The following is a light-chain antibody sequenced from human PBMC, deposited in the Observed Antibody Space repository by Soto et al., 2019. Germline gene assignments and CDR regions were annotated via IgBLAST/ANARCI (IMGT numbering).Light chain of an antibody. Sequence: DIQLTQSPSFLSASVGDRVTITCRASQGISNSLAWYQQRPGKAPNLLIYTASTLQSGVPSRFSGSGSGTEFTLTISSLQPEDFATYYCQQRHSYPITFGQGTRLEIK. CDR1: QGISNS. J-gene: IGKJ5*01. CDR3: QQRHSYPIT. CDR2: TAS. V-gene: IGKV1-9*01.